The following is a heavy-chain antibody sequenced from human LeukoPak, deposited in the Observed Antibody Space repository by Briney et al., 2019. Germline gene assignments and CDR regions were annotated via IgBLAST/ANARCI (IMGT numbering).Heavy chain of an antibody. CDR3: ARFGGYGSFDY. CDR2: ISYDGSNK. D-gene: IGHD5-12*01. J-gene: IGHJ4*02. Sequence: GGSLRLSCAASGFTFSSYAMHWVRQAPGKGLEWVAVISYDGSNKYYADSVKGRFTISRDNSKNTLYLQMNSLRAEDTAVYYCARFGGYGSFDYWGQGTLVTVSS. V-gene: IGHV3-30*14. CDR1: GFTFSSYA.